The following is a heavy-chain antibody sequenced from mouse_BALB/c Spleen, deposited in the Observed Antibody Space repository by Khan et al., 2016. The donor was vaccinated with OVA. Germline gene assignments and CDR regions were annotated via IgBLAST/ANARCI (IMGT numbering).Heavy chain of an antibody. V-gene: IGHV3-2*02. CDR2: LSYSSST. CDR3: ARGNYSGYAMDY. D-gene: IGHD1-1*01. Sequence: EVQLQESGPGLVKPSPSLSLTCTVTGYSITRHYAWHWIPQFPGNKLGWMGYLSYSSSTNYNASLKSRHSITSGKSKNQFFLQLNSVTTEYTATTYGARGNYSGYAMDYWRQGPSITVCS. J-gene: IGHJ4*01. CDR1: GYSITRHYA.